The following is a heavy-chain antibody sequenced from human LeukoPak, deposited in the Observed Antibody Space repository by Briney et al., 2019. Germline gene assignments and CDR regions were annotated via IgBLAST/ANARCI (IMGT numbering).Heavy chain of an antibody. J-gene: IGHJ4*02. CDR2: IYYGGST. V-gene: IGHV4-59*01. D-gene: IGHD3-22*01. CDR3: ARAGAGYDSSGYYSYYFDY. Sequence: SETLSLTCTVSGGSISSYYWSWIRQPPGKGLEWIGYIYYGGSTNYNPSLKSRVTISVDTSKNQFSLKLSSVTAADTAVYYCARAGAGYDSSGYYSYYFDYWGQGTLVTVSS. CDR1: GGSISSYY.